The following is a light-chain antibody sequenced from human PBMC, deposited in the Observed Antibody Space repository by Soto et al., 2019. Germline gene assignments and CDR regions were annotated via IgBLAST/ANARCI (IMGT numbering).Light chain of an antibody. Sequence: EVVLTQSPATLSLSPGERATLSCRASQSVSSYLTWYQQKPGQAPRLLIYDASNRATGIPARFSGSGSGTDFTLTISTLEPEDFAVYYCQHRSNWPLTFGGGTKVEIK. V-gene: IGKV3-11*01. CDR1: QSVSSY. CDR3: QHRSNWPLT. CDR2: DAS. J-gene: IGKJ4*01.